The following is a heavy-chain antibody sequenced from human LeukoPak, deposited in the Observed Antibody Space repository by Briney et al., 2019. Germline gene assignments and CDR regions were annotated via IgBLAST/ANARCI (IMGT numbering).Heavy chain of an antibody. V-gene: IGHV3-66*02. J-gene: IGHJ5*02. CDR2: IYSGGST. Sequence: PGGSLRLSCAASGFTFSSYAMNWVRQAPGKGPEWVSVIYSGGSTYYADSVKGRFTISRDNSKNTLYLQMNSLRAEDTAVYYCARLAPSGFDPWGQGTLVTVSS. CDR3: ARLAPSGFDP. D-gene: IGHD6-25*01. CDR1: GFTFSSYA.